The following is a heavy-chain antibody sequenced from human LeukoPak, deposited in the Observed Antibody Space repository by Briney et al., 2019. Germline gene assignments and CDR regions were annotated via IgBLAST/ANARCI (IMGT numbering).Heavy chain of an antibody. CDR1: GYTFNSYY. D-gene: IGHD3-16*01. CDR2: INPSGGST. CDR3: ARDQFLGELLNLFDY. J-gene: IGHJ4*02. V-gene: IGHV1-46*02. Sequence: ASVKVSCKASGYTFNSYYIHWVRQAPGQGLEWMGIINPSGGSTNYAQKFQGRVTMTRDTSTSTVYMELSSLRSEDTAVYYCARDQFLGELLNLFDYWGQGTLVTASS.